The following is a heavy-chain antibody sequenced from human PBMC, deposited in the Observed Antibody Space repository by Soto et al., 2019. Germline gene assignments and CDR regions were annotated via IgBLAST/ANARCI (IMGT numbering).Heavy chain of an antibody. CDR2: IISIFGTA. J-gene: IGHJ4*02. CDR1: GGTFSSYA. D-gene: IGHD3-22*01. Sequence: QVQLVQSGAEVKKPGSSVKVSCKASGGTFSSYAISWVRQAPGQGLEWMGGIISIFGTAAYAQKFQGRGTSTADESTSTVYRELSRLRCEDTAVYYCASLVCRYDSRGYYYYLDYWGQGTLVTVSS. CDR3: ASLVCRYDSRGYYYYLDY. V-gene: IGHV1-69*12.